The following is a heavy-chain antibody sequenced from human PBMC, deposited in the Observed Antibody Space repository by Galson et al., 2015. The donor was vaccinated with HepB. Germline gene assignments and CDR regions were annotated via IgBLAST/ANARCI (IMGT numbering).Heavy chain of an antibody. J-gene: IGHJ4*02. V-gene: IGHV3-30*04. Sequence: SLRLSCAASGFTFSSYAMHWVRQAPGKGLEWVAVISYDGSNKYYADSVKVRFTISRDNSKNTLYLQMNSLRAEDTAVYYCARDRITFGGVIVIDYYFDYWGQGTLVTVSS. CDR3: ARDRITFGGVIVIDYYFDY. CDR2: ISYDGSNK. D-gene: IGHD3-16*02. CDR1: GFTFSSYA.